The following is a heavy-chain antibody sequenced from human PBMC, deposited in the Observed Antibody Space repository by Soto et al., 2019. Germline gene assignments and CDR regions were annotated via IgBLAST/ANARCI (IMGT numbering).Heavy chain of an antibody. V-gene: IGHV4-34*01. Sequence: QVQLQQWGAGLLKPSETLSLTCAVYGGSFSGYYWSWIRQPPGKGLEWIGEINLSGSTNYNPSLKSRVTISVDTSKNQFSLKLSSVTAADTAVYYCGVWFGELLSDWGQGTLVTVSS. D-gene: IGHD3-10*01. CDR3: GVWFGELLSD. J-gene: IGHJ4*02. CDR2: INLSGST. CDR1: GGSFSGYY.